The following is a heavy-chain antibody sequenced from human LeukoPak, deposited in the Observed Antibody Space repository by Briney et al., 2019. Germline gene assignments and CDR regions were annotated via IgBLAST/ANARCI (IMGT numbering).Heavy chain of an antibody. J-gene: IGHJ4*02. CDR1: GFTFSSYA. D-gene: IGHD2-2*01. V-gene: IGHV3-23*01. CDR2: ISGSGGST. Sequence: GGSLRLSCAASGFTFSSYAMSWVRQAPGKGLEWVSAISGSGGSTYYADSVKGRFTISRDNSKNTLYLQMKSLRADDTAVYFCARDRAYPRDQFDCWGQGTLVTVSS. CDR3: ARDRAYPRDQFDC.